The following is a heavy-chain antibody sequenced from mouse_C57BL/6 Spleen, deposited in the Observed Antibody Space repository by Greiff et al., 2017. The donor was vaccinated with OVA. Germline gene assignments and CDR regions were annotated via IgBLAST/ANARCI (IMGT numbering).Heavy chain of an antibody. CDR1: GFSLTSYG. CDR2: IWRGGST. CDR3: ARHHGYDYFDY. Sequence: VQLQQSGPGLVAPSQSLSITCTVSGFSLTSYGVHWVRQPPGKGLEWLVVIWRGGSTTYNSALKSRLSISKDNSKSQVFLKMNNLQTDDTAMYYCARHHGYDYFDYWGQGTTLTVSS. V-gene: IGHV2-6-1*01. D-gene: IGHD2-2*01. J-gene: IGHJ2*01.